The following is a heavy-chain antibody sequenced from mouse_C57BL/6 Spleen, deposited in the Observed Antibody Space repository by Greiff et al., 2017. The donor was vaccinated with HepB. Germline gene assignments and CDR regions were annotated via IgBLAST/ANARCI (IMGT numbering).Heavy chain of an antibody. Sequence: VQRVESGPGLVQPSQSLSITCTVSGFSLTSYGVHWVRQSPGKGLEWLGVIWSGGSTDYNAAFISRLSISKDNSKSQVFFKMNSLQADDTAIYYCARGGGITTRYAMDYWGQGTSVTVSS. D-gene: IGHD2-4*01. CDR3: ARGGGITTRYAMDY. CDR2: IWSGGST. CDR1: GFSLTSYG. V-gene: IGHV2-2*01. J-gene: IGHJ4*01.